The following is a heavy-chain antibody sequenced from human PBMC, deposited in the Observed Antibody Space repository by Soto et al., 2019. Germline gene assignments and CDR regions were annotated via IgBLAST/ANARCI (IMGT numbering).Heavy chain of an antibody. CDR2: ISGSGGNA. D-gene: IGHD1-26*01. Sequence: HPGGSLRLSCAASGFTFSSYAMSWVRQAPGKGLEWVSTISGSGGNAYYADSVKGRFSISRDNSKNTLRLQMNSLRADDTAVYYCAKDGASGSYPPYYYFGMDVWGQGTTVTFSS. CDR3: AKDGASGSYPPYYYFGMDV. J-gene: IGHJ6*02. V-gene: IGHV3-23*01. CDR1: GFTFSSYA.